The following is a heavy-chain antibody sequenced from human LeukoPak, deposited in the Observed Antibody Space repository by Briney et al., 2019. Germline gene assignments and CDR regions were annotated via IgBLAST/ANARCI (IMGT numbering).Heavy chain of an antibody. Sequence: SETLSLTCTVSGGSASSYYGNWIRQPPGKGLEWIGEINHSGSTNYNPSLKSRVTISVDTSKNQFSLKLSSVTAADTAVYYCARGGLTDDYYGMDVWGQGTTVTVSS. CDR3: ARGGLTDDYYGMDV. CDR1: GGSASSYY. V-gene: IGHV4-34*01. D-gene: IGHD3-16*01. CDR2: INHSGST. J-gene: IGHJ6*02.